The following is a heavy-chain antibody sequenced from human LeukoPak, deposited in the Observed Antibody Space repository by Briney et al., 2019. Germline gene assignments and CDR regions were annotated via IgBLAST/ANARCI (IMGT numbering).Heavy chain of an antibody. Sequence: KPGGSLRLSCAASGFTFSDYYMSWIRQAPGKGLEWVSYISSSGSTIYYAGSVKGRFTISRDNAKNSLYLQMNSLRAEDTAVYYCASPITMIVVVTANPYDAFDIWGQGTMVTVSS. CDR2: ISSSGSTI. J-gene: IGHJ3*02. CDR1: GFTFSDYY. V-gene: IGHV3-11*01. D-gene: IGHD3-22*01. CDR3: ASPITMIVVVTANPYDAFDI.